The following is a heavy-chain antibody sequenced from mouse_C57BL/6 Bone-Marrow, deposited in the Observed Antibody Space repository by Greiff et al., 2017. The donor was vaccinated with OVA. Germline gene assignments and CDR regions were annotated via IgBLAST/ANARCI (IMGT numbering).Heavy chain of an antibody. Sequence: EVMLVESGGGLVQPGGSLKLSCAASGFTFSDYYMYWVRQTPEKRLEWVAYISNGGGSTYYPDTVKGRVTISRDNAKNTLYLQMSRLKSEDTAMYYCARWRRDYDEGCYFDVWGTGTTVTVSS. CDR3: ARWRRDYDEGCYFDV. J-gene: IGHJ1*03. CDR1: GFTFSDYY. V-gene: IGHV5-12*01. CDR2: ISNGGGST. D-gene: IGHD2-4*01.